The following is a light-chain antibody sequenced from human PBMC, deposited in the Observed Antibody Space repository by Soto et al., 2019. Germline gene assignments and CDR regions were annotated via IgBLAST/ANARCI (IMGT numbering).Light chain of an antibody. V-gene: IGLV1-47*01. Sequence: QSVLTQPPSASGTPGQRVTISCSGSSSNIGSNYVYWYQQLPGTAPKLLIYRNNQRPSGVPDRFSGSKSGTPASLAISGLRSEDEADYYCAAWDDSLSGGVFGGGTKVTVL. CDR3: AAWDDSLSGGV. CDR1: SSNIGSNY. J-gene: IGLJ3*02. CDR2: RNN.